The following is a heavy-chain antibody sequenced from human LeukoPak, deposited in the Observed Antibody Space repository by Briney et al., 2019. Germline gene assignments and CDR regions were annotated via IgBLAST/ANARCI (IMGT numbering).Heavy chain of an antibody. V-gene: IGHV1-2*02. CDR2: INPNSGGT. D-gene: IGHD6-6*01. Sequence: ASARVSCKASGYTFTGYYMHWVRQAPGQGLEWMGWINPNSGGTNYAQKFQGRVTMTRDTSISTAYMELSRLRSDDTAVYYCARASPRRYYGMDVWGQGTTVTVSS. CDR1: GYTFTGYY. J-gene: IGHJ6*02. CDR3: ARASPRRYYGMDV.